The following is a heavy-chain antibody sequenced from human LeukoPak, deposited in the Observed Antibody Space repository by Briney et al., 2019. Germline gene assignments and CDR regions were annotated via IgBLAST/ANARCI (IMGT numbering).Heavy chain of an antibody. CDR3: ARAMVRGTDAFDI. D-gene: IGHD3-10*01. CDR2: MNSNSGNT. CDR1: GYTLTNYD. J-gene: IGHJ3*02. V-gene: IGHV1-8*01. Sequence: ASVKVSCKASGYTLTNYDFNWVRQATGQGLEWMGWMNSNSGNTGYAQKFQGGVTMTRDTSISTAYMELSSLRSEDTAVYYCARAMVRGTDAFDIWGQGTMVTVSS.